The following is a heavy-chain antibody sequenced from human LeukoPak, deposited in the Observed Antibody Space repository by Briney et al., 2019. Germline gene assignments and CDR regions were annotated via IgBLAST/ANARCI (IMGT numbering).Heavy chain of an antibody. Sequence: GGSLRLSCAASGFTFSSYAMHWVRQAPGKGLEWVAVISYDGSNKYYADSVKGRFTISRDNSKSTLYLQMNSLRAEDTAVYYCARDAREWGTYYFDYWGQGTLVTVSS. CDR2: ISYDGSNK. CDR1: GFTFSSYA. CDR3: ARDAREWGTYYFDY. J-gene: IGHJ4*02. V-gene: IGHV3-30*04. D-gene: IGHD3-16*01.